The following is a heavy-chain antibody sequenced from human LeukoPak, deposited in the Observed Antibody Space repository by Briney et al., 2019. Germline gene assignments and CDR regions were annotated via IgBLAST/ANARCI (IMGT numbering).Heavy chain of an antibody. Sequence: GASVKVSCKASGYTFTGYYMHWVRQAPGQGLEWMGWINPNSGGTNYAQKFQGRVTMTRDTSVSTAYMELSRLRSDDTAVYYCARPIAGSSSWYVEAFAIWGLGTMVTVSS. J-gene: IGHJ3*02. CDR2: INPNSGGT. CDR3: ARPIAGSSSWYVEAFAI. D-gene: IGHD6-13*01. V-gene: IGHV1-2*02. CDR1: GYTFTGYY.